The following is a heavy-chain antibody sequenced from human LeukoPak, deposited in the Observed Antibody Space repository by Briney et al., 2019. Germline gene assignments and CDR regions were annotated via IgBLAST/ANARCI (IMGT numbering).Heavy chain of an antibody. V-gene: IGHV1-69*05. D-gene: IGHD1-26*01. CDR1: GGTFSSYA. J-gene: IGHJ4*02. CDR2: IIPIFGTA. Sequence: GSSVKVSCKASGGTFSSYAISWVRQAPGQGLEWMGRIIPIFGTANYAQKFQGRVTITTDESTSTAYMELSSLRSEDTAVYYCARGTIVGATVGLDYWGQGTLVTVSS. CDR3: ARGTIVGATVGLDY.